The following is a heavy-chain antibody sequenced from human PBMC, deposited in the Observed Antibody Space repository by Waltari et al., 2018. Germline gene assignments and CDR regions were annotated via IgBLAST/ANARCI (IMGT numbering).Heavy chain of an antibody. V-gene: IGHV3-9*01. CDR1: GFTFDDYA. Sequence: EVQLVESGGGLVQPGRSLRLSCAASGFTFDDYAMHWVRQAPGKGLGWVLGIGWNRGNIGYAESVKGRFTISRDNAKHSLYLQMNSLRAVDTALYYCAKDMGIAAGGGFDYWGQGTLVTVSS. D-gene: IGHD6-13*01. J-gene: IGHJ4*02. CDR2: IGWNRGNI. CDR3: AKDMGIAAGGGFDY.